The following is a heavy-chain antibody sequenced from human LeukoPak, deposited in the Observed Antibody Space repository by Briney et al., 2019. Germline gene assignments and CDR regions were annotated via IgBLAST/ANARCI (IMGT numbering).Heavy chain of an antibody. V-gene: IGHV3-30-3*01. J-gene: IGHJ3*02. CDR3: ARVSGSYFLGDAFDI. CDR1: GFTFSSYA. Sequence: PGGSLRLSCAASGFTFSSYAMHWVRQAPGKGLEWVAVISYDGSKKYYADSVKGRFTISRDNSKNTLYLQMNSLRAEDTAVYYCARVSGSYFLGDAFDIWGQGTMVTVSS. CDR2: ISYDGSKK. D-gene: IGHD1-26*01.